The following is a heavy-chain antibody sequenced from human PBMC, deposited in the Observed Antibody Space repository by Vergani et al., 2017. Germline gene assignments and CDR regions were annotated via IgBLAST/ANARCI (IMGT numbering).Heavy chain of an antibody. CDR3: ARHTTYTDS. V-gene: IGHV5-51*01. CDR2: IYPADSDT. J-gene: IGHJ4*02. Sequence: EVELVQSGPEMRKPGESLKISCKGSEYSFGNYWTGWARQRPGKGLEWMRIIYPADSDTRYSPSFQGQVTISAAKSISTAFLQWDSLKASDTALSYCARHTTYTDSWGQGTLVTVSS. D-gene: IGHD1-1*01. CDR1: EYSFGNYW.